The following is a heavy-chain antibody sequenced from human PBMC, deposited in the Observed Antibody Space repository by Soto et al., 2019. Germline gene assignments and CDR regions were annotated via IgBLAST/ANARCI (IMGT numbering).Heavy chain of an antibody. D-gene: IGHD2-8*01. Sequence: PSETLSLTCTVSGGSISSGGYYWSWIRQHPGKGLEWIGYIYYSGSTYYNPSLKSRVTISVDTSKNQFSLKLSSVTAADTAAYYCARGQNGVCPNWFDPWGQGTLVTVSS. CDR2: IYYSGST. V-gene: IGHV4-31*03. CDR1: GGSISSGGYY. CDR3: ARGQNGVCPNWFDP. J-gene: IGHJ5*02.